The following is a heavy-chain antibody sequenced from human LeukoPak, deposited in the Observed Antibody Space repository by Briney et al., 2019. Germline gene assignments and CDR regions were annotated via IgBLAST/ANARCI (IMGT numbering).Heavy chain of an antibody. D-gene: IGHD5-12*01. CDR2: IYYSGST. CDR3: ARVTRNSGYGYYYYGMDV. CDR1: GGSISSYY. J-gene: IGHJ6*02. V-gene: IGHV4-59*01. Sequence: SETLSLTCTVSGGSISSYYWSWIRQPPGKGLEWVGYIYYSGSTNYNPSLKSRVTISVDTSKNQFSLKLSSVTAADTAVYYCARVTRNSGYGYYYYGMDVWGQGPTVTVSS.